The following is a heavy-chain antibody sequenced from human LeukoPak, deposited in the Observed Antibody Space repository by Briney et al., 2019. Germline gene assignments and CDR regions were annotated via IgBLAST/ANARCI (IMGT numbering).Heavy chain of an antibody. D-gene: IGHD3-10*01. CDR2: INPSGGST. CDR3: AVYYYGSGSQNDY. V-gene: IGHV1-46*01. J-gene: IGHJ4*02. Sequence: ASVKVSCRASGYTFTSYYMHWVRQAPGQGLEWMGIINPSGGSTSYAQKFQGRVTMTRDTPTSTVYMELSSLRSEDTAVYYCAVYYYGSGSQNDYWGQGTLVTVSS. CDR1: GYTFTSYY.